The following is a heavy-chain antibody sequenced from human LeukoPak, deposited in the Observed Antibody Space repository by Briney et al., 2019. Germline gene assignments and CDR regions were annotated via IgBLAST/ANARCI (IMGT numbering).Heavy chain of an antibody. CDR2: ISYDGTNE. CDR3: ASGAGGWELLTKSTFDY. V-gene: IGHV3-30*04. J-gene: IGHJ4*02. D-gene: IGHD1-26*01. CDR1: GFTFGSYA. Sequence: GGSLRLSCAASGFTFGSYAIHWVRQAPGKGLEWVAVISYDGTNEYYADSVKGRFTISRDNSKNTLYLQMNSLRVEDTAVYYCASGAGGWELLTKSTFDYWGLGTLVTVSS.